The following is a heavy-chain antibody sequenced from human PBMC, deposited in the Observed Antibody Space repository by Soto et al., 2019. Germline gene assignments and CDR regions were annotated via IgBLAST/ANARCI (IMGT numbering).Heavy chain of an antibody. CDR1: GGSVSIGDYY. Sequence: QVQLQESGPGLVKPSQTLSLTCTVSGGSVSIGDYYWSWIRQPPGKGLEWIGNIYYSGSTYYNPSLKSRVTISTDTANNQFSLKLSSVTAADTAVYYCARALVPQYSFDYWGQGTLLTVSS. CDR2: IYYSGST. V-gene: IGHV4-30-4*01. J-gene: IGHJ4*02. CDR3: ARALVPQYSFDY.